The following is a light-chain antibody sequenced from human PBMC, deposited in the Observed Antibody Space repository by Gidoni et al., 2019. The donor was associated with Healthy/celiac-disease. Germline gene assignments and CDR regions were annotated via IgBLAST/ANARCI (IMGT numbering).Light chain of an antibody. V-gene: IGKV1-27*01. CDR1: QCISNY. Sequence: IQMTQSPSSLSASVGDRVTITCRASQCISNYLAWYQQIPGKVPKLLIYAASTLQSGVPSRFSGSGSGTDFTLTISSLQPEDVATYYCQKYNSAPLTFGGGTKVEIK. CDR2: AAS. CDR3: QKYNSAPLT. J-gene: IGKJ4*01.